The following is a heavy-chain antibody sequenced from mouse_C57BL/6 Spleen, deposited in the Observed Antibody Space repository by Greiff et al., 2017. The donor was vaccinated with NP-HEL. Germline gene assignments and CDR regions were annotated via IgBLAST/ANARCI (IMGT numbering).Heavy chain of an antibody. Sequence: QVQLQQSGAELVKPGASVKISCKASGYAFSSYWMNWVKQRPGKGLEWIGQIYPGDGDTNYNGKFKGKATLTADKSSRTSYMQLRRLTSEDSAVYFCERYNGSSYLDYGGKGTTLTVS. J-gene: IGHJ2*01. CDR2: IYPGDGDT. CDR3: ERYNGSSYLDY. D-gene: IGHD1-1*01. V-gene: IGHV1-80*01. CDR1: GYAFSSYW.